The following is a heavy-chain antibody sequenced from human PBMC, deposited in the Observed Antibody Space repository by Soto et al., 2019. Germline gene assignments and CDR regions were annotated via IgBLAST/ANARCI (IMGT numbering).Heavy chain of an antibody. CDR1: GFTFSSYG. V-gene: IGHV3-30*18. D-gene: IGHD5-18*01. J-gene: IGHJ4*02. Sequence: GGSLRLSCAASGFTFSSYGMHWVRQAPGKGLEWVAVISYDGSNKYYADSVKGRFTISRDNSKNTLYLQMNSLRAEDTAVYYCAKGGWIQLWPTLDYWGQGTLVTVSS. CDR2: ISYDGSNK. CDR3: AKGGWIQLWPTLDY.